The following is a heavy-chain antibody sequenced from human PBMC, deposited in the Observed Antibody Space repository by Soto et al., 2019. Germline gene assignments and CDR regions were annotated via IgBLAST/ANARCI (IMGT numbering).Heavy chain of an antibody. CDR1: GYTFTSYY. Sequence: QVQLVQSGAEVKKPGASVKVSCKASGYTFTSYYMHWVRQAPGQGLEWMGIINPSGCSPSYAQKYQGRVTMTRDTSTSSVYMELSSVRSEDTAVYYCARVVVSQGSKGYYYGMDVWGQGTTVTFSS. CDR3: ARVVVSQGSKGYYYGMDV. D-gene: IGHD1-26*01. CDR2: INPSGCSP. J-gene: IGHJ6*02. V-gene: IGHV1-46*01.